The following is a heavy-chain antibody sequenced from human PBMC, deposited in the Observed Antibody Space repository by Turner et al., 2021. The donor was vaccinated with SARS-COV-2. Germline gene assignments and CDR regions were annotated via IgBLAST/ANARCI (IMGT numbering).Heavy chain of an antibody. CDR3: ARDPNSGAAL. V-gene: IGHV3-7*04. J-gene: IGHJ4*02. CDR2: RKQDGSEK. CDR1: GFTCSNW. Sequence: EQLVESGGGLVQPGGSLRLSCTASGFTCSNWMHWVRQAPGKGLEWVANRKQDGSEKYFVDSVKGRFTISRDNAKNSLYLKMNSLRAEDTAVYYCARDPNSGAALWGQGILVTVSS. D-gene: IGHD2-15*01.